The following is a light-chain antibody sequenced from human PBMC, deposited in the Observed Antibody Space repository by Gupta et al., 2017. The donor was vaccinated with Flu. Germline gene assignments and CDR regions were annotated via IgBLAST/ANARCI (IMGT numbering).Light chain of an antibody. CDR3: QQYDNTPYT. V-gene: IGKV4-1*01. J-gene: IGKJ2*01. Sequence: DIVMTQSPDSLAVSLGETATINCKSSQTVLYNSNNKNYLAWYQQKPGQPPNLLIYWASTRESGVPDRFSGSGSGTDFTLTISSLQAEDVAVYFCQQYDNTPYTFGQGTKLEIK. CDR2: WAS. CDR1: QTVLYNSNNKNY.